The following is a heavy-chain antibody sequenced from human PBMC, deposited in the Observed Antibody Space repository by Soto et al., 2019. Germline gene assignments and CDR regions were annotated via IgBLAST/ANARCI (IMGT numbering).Heavy chain of an antibody. CDR3: ARGTMVRGVTIDY. CDR1: GGTFSSYT. D-gene: IGHD3-10*01. CDR2: IIPILGIA. V-gene: IGHV1-69*02. Sequence: QVQLVQSGAEVKKPGSSVKVSCKASGGTFSSYTISRVRQAPGQGLEWMGRIIPILGIANYAQKFQGRVTITADESTSTAYMELSSLRSEDTAVYYCARGTMVRGVTIDYWGQGTLVTVSS. J-gene: IGHJ4*02.